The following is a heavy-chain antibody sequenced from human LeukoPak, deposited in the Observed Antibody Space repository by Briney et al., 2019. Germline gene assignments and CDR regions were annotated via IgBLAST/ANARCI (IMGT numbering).Heavy chain of an antibody. V-gene: IGHV1-18*01. CDR2: ISTYNGNT. CDR3: AREWRGNFDY. Sequence: GASVKVSCKASGYTFTCYGINWLRQAPGQGLEWMGWISTYNGNTNYAQKLQGRVTMTTDTSTSTAYMELRSLRSDDTAVYYCAREWRGNFDYWGQGTLVTVSS. D-gene: IGHD3-16*01. CDR1: GYTFTCYG. J-gene: IGHJ4*02.